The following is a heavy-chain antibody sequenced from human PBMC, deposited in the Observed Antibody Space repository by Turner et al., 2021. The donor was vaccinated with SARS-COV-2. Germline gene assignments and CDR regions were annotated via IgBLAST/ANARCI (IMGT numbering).Heavy chain of an antibody. CDR2: INPSGGNT. V-gene: IGHV1-46*01. CDR3: ARVGGAFDI. CDR1: GYTFTSYY. Sequence: GAEVKKPGASVKVSCKASGYTFTSYYMHWVRQAPGQGLEWMGIINPSGGNTGYAQKFQGRVTMTRYTSTSTDYMELSSLRSEDTAVYYCARVGGAFDIWGQGTMVTVSS. J-gene: IGHJ3*02. D-gene: IGHD1-26*01.